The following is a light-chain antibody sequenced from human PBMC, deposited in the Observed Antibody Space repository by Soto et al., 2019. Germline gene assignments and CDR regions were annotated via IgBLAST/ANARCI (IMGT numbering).Light chain of an antibody. CDR3: QVWDSSSDHVV. Sequence: SYELTQPPSVSVAPGKTARITCGGNNIGSKSVHWYQQKPGQAPVLVIYYDSERPSGIPERFSGSNSGNTAPLTISRVEAGDEADYYCQVWDSSSDHVVFGGGTTVTVL. V-gene: IGLV3-21*04. CDR1: NIGSKS. J-gene: IGLJ2*01. CDR2: YDS.